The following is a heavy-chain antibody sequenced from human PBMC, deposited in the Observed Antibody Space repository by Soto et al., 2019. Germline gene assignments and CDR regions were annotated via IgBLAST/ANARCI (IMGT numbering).Heavy chain of an antibody. Sequence: ASVKVSCKASGYTFTNYAMHWVRQAPGQRLEWMGWINAGNGNTKYSQKFQGRVTITRDTSASTAYMELSSLRSEDTAVYNCARGIAPYYLDYWGQGTLVTVSS. CDR3: ARGIAPYYLDY. V-gene: IGHV1-3*01. J-gene: IGHJ4*02. CDR1: GYTFTNYA. CDR2: INAGNGNT. D-gene: IGHD6-13*01.